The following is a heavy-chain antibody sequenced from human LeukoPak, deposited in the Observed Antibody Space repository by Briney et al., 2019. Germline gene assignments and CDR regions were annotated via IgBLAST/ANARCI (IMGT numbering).Heavy chain of an antibody. V-gene: IGHV1-69*01. CDR3: ARAGDYGDYFDY. J-gene: IGHJ4*02. Sequence: SVKVSCKASGGTFSSYAISWVRQAPGQGLEWMGGVIPIFGTANYAQKFQGRVTITADESTSTAYMELSSLRSEDTAVYYCARAGDYGDYFDYWGQGTLVTVSS. CDR1: GGTFSSYA. CDR2: VIPIFGTA. D-gene: IGHD4-17*01.